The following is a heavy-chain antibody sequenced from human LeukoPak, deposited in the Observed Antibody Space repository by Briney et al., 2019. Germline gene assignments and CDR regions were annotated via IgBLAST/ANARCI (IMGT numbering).Heavy chain of an antibody. CDR3: ARRRVDGYNYAFDY. Sequence: SETLSLTCTVSGVSISSGVYYWSWIRQHPGKGLEWIGYIYYSGSTYHNPSLKSRVTISVDTPKSQFSLKLSSVTAADTAVYYCARRRVDGYNYAFDYWGQGTLVTVSS. CDR1: GVSISSGVYY. V-gene: IGHV4-31*03. CDR2: IYYSGST. J-gene: IGHJ4*02. D-gene: IGHD5-24*01.